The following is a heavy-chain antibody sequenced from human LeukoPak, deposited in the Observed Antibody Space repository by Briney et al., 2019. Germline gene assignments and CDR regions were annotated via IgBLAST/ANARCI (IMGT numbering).Heavy chain of an antibody. J-gene: IGHJ5*02. CDR1: GFTFSTFT. V-gene: IGHV3-21*01. D-gene: IGHD2-2*02. CDR2: ISSTSIYI. Sequence: GGSLRLSCAASGFTFSTFTMNWVRQAPGKGLEWVSSISSTSIYIYYADSVKGRFTISRDNAENSLYLQMNSLRPEDTAVYCCARDGGERYCSSTGCYKDRFDPWGQGTLVTVSS. CDR3: ARDGGERYCSSTGCYKDRFDP.